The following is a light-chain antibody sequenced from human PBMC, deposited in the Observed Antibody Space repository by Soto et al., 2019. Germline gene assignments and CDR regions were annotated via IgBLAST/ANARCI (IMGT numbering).Light chain of an antibody. CDR3: QQRYNRYT. CDR2: DAS. J-gene: IGKJ2*01. CDR1: QSISSY. Sequence: EIVLTHSPATLSLSPGERATLSCRASQSISSYLAWFQQKPGQAPRLLIYDASSRATGIPARFSGSGSGTDFTLTISSVESEDSSAYYCQQRYNRYTFGQGTKLEIK. V-gene: IGKV3-11*01.